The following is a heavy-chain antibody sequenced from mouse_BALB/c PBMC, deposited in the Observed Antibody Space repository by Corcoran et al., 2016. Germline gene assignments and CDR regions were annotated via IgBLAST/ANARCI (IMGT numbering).Heavy chain of an antibody. Sequence: VQLQQSGPVLVKPGASVKMSCKASGYTFTSDVMHWVKQKPGQGLEWIGYINPYNDVTKYNAKFKGKATLTSDKSSSTAYMELSSLTSEDSAVYYCALITTGAWFAYWGQGTLVTVSA. J-gene: IGHJ3*01. D-gene: IGHD2-4*01. V-gene: IGHV1S136*01. CDR3: ALITTGAWFAY. CDR2: INPYNDVT. CDR1: GYTFTSDV.